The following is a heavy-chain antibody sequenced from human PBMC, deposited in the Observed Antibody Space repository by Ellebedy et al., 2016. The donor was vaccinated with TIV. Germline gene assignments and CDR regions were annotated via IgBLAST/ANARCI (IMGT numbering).Heavy chain of an antibody. Sequence: GESLKISCVASGFPFSDYYMSWIRQAPGKGLEWVSTISTSSSYTKFADSVKGRFTVSRADAKNSLYLHRNSLKAEDTAVYYCARDGAGGGKWGQGTLVTVSS. CDR3: ARDGAGGGK. D-gene: IGHD3-10*01. CDR1: GFPFSDYY. CDR2: ISTSSSYT. V-gene: IGHV3-11*05. J-gene: IGHJ4*02.